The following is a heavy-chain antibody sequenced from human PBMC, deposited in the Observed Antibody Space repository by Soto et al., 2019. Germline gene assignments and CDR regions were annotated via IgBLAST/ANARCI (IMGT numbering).Heavy chain of an antibody. CDR1: GGSITRRGYY. V-gene: IGHV4-31*03. CDR2: IYNSGTT. Sequence: PSETLSLTYTVSGGSITRRGYYWSWIRQHPGKGLEWIGYIYNSGTTYYNPSLKSRVTISVDTSKNQFSLKLTSVTAADTAVYYCARDPAPWGQGTLVTVSS. CDR3: ARDPAP. J-gene: IGHJ5*02.